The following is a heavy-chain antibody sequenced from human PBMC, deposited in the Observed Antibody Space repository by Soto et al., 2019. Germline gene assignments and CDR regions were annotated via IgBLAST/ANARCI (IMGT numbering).Heavy chain of an antibody. D-gene: IGHD4-17*01. J-gene: IGHJ3*02. V-gene: IGHV1-2*04. CDR1: GYTFTSYD. CDR2: INPNSGGT. Sequence: ASVKVSCKASGYTFTSYDINWVRQATGQGLEWMGWINPNSGGTNYAQKFQGWVTMTRDTSISTAYMELSRLRSDDTAVYYCARVYGDYHDAFDIWGQGTMVTVSS. CDR3: ARVYGDYHDAFDI.